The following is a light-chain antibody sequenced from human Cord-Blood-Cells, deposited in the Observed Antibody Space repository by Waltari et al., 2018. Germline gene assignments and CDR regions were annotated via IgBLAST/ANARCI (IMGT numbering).Light chain of an antibody. CDR3: QQRSNWPYT. CDR1: QSVSSY. CDR2: DAS. V-gene: IGKV3-11*01. J-gene: IGKJ2*01. Sequence: EIVLTQSPATLSLSPGERATLSCRASQSVSSYLAWYQQKPGQAPRLLIYDASNRSTGIPARFSGSGSGTDFTLTISNLEPEDFAVYYCQQRSNWPYTFSQGTKLEIK.